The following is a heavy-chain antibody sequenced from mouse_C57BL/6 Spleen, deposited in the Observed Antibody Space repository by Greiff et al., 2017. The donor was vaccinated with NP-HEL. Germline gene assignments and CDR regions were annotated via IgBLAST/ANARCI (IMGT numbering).Heavy chain of an antibody. D-gene: IGHD2-4*01. CDR1: GYSITSGYY. V-gene: IGHV3-6*01. CDR2: ISYDGSN. CDR3: ARVDYDYDGGFAY. Sequence: DVKLQESGPGLVKPSQSLSLTCSVTGYSITSGYYWNWIRQFPGNKLEWMGYISYDGSNNYNPSLKNRISITRDTSKNQFFLKLNSVTTEDTATYYCARVDYDYDGGFAYWGQGTLVTVSA. J-gene: IGHJ3*01.